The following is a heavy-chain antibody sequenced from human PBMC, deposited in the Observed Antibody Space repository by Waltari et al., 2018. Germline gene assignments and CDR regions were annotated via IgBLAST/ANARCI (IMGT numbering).Heavy chain of an antibody. CDR1: GFAFSSYA. Sequence: EVQLLESGGGLVQPGGSLRLSCAASGFAFSSYAMSWVRQAPGKGLEWVSGSSGSGGSTYYADSVKCRFTISRDNSKNTLYLQMNSLRAEDTAVYYCAKDLYYGSGRSSSFDYWGQGILVTISS. CDR3: AKDLYYGSGRSSSFDY. V-gene: IGHV3-23*01. J-gene: IGHJ4*02. D-gene: IGHD3-10*01. CDR2: SSGSGGST.